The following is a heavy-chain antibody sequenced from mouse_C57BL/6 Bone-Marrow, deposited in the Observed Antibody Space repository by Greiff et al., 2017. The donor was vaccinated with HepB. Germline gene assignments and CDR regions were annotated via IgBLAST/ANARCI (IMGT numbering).Heavy chain of an antibody. D-gene: IGHD1-1*01. Sequence: QVQLKESGPGLVQPSQSLSITCTVSGFSLTSYGVHWVRQSPGKGLEWLGVIWRGGSSDYNAAFMSRLSITKDNSKSQVFFKMNSLQADDTAIYYCAKKKDYYGSRYWYFDVWGTGTTVTVSS. V-gene: IGHV2-5*01. CDR1: GFSLTSYG. J-gene: IGHJ1*03. CDR2: IWRGGSS. CDR3: AKKKDYYGSRYWYFDV.